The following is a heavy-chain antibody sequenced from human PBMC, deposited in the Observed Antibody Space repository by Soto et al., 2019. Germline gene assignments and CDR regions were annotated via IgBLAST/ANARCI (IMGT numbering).Heavy chain of an antibody. V-gene: IGHV3-23*01. D-gene: IGHD4-17*01. CDR3: AKDSDYGDYKYYFDY. CDR2: FSSGGNI. J-gene: IGHJ4*02. CDR1: GFTFGSYT. Sequence: GGSLRLSCAASGFTFGSYTMNWFRQAPGKGLEWVSTFSSGGNIYYAASVKGRFTISRDNSKNTLYLQMDSLRAEDTAVYYCAKDSDYGDYKYYFDYWGQGTLVTVSS.